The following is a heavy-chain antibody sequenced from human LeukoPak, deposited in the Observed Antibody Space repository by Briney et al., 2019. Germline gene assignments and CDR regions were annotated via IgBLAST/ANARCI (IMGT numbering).Heavy chain of an antibody. J-gene: IGHJ4*02. V-gene: IGHV3-53*01. CDR3: VKDTIFTVDPFDY. CDR1: GFTVSSNY. Sequence: GGFLRLSCAASGFTVSSNYISWVRQAPGKGLEWVSVISGGGKTYYIDSVKGRFTVSRDNSKNTLYLQMSNLRDEDTAVYYCVKDTIFTVDPFDYWGQGTLVTVSS. D-gene: IGHD3-3*02. CDR2: ISGGGKT.